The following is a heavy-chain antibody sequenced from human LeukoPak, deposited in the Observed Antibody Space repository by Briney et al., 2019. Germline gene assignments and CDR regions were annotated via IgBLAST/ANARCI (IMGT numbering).Heavy chain of an antibody. CDR1: GFSFSSYG. D-gene: IGHD3-9*01. CDR2: ISGSGGST. CDR3: AKDGEDEYDILTGYQPGSFDY. Sequence: GGSLRLSCAAFGFSFSSYGMHWVRQAPGKGLEWVSAISGSGGSTYYADSVKGRFTISRDNSKNTLYLQMNSLRAEDTAVYYCAKDGEDEYDILTGYQPGSFDYWGQGTLVTVSS. V-gene: IGHV3-23*01. J-gene: IGHJ4*02.